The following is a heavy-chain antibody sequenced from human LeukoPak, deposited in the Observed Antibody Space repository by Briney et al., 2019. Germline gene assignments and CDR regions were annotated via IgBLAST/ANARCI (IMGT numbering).Heavy chain of an antibody. J-gene: IGHJ4*02. V-gene: IGHV1-8*01. Sequence: ASVKVSCKASGYTFTSYDINWVRQATGQGLKWMGWMNPNSGNTGYAQKFQGRVTMTRNTSISTAYMELSSLRSEDTAVYYCAREPGRYFDWLLSGGTDYWGQGTLVTVSS. CDR3: AREPGRYFDWLLSGGTDY. CDR2: MNPNSGNT. D-gene: IGHD3-9*01. CDR1: GYTFTSYD.